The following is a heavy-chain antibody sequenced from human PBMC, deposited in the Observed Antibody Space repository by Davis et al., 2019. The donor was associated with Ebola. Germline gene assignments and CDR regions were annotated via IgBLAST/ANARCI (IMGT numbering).Heavy chain of an antibody. J-gene: IGHJ6*02. V-gene: IGHV1-69*13. Sequence: SVKVSCKASGGTFSSYAISWVRQAPGQGLEWMGGIIPIFGTANYAQKFQGRVTITADESTSTAYMELSSLRSEDTAVYYCATWGFYYYYGMDVWGQGTTVTVSS. D-gene: IGHD7-27*01. CDR1: GGTFSSYA. CDR2: IIPIFGTA. CDR3: ATWGFYYYYGMDV.